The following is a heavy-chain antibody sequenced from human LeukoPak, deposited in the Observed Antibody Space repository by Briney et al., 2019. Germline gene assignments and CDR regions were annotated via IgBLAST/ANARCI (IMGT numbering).Heavy chain of an antibody. CDR3: ARDRGSGSPPPSGY. D-gene: IGHD1-26*01. CDR2: IIPILATA. J-gene: IGHJ4*02. CDR1: GGTFNNYA. V-gene: IGHV1-69*05. Sequence: SVKVSCKASGGTFNNYAISWVRQAPGQGLEWMGGIIPILATANYAQKLQGRVTMTTDTSTSTAYMELRSLRSDDTAVYYCARDRGSGSPPPSGYWGQGTLVTVSS.